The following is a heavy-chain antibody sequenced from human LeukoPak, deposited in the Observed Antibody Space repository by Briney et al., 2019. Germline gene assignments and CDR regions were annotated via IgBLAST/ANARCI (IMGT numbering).Heavy chain of an antibody. CDR1: GGSINSYY. Sequence: SETLSLTCTVSGGSINSYYWSWIRQPAGKGLEWIGRIYSTGGTNYNPSLQSRVTMSIDTSKNQFFLRLTSVTAAATAVYYCARAGYSYLANYFDYWGQGTLVTVSS. J-gene: IGHJ4*02. V-gene: IGHV4-4*07. D-gene: IGHD5-18*01. CDR3: ARAGYSYLANYFDY. CDR2: IYSTGGT.